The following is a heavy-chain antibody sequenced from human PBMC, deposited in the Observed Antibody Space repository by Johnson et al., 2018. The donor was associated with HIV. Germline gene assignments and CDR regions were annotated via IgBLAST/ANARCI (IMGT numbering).Heavy chain of an antibody. CDR2: IWYDGSNK. V-gene: IGHV3-33*06. CDR1: GFTFSSYG. CDR3: AKVRGDPMVQGVMYAFDI. D-gene: IGHD3-10*01. J-gene: IGHJ3*02. Sequence: QMQLVESGGGVVQPGRSLRLSCAASGFTFSSYGMHWVRQAPGKGLEWVAVIWYDGSNKYYADSVKGRFTISRDNAKNTLYLQMNSLRAEDTAVYYCAKVRGDPMVQGVMYAFDIWGQGTMVTVSS.